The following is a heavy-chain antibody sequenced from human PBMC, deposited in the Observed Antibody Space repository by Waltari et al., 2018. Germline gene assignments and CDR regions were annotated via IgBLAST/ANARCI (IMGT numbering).Heavy chain of an antibody. CDR3: ARVPSPGIAAAVDY. CDR2: IYYSGST. CDR1: GGSLSSHY. Sequence: EPGPGLVKPSATLSLTCTVSGGSLSSHYWSWIRQPPGKGLEWIGYIYYSGSTNYNPSLKSRVTISVDTSKNQFSLKLSSVTAADTAVYYCARVPSPGIAAAVDYWGQGTLVTVSS. V-gene: IGHV4-59*11. J-gene: IGHJ4*02. D-gene: IGHD6-13*01.